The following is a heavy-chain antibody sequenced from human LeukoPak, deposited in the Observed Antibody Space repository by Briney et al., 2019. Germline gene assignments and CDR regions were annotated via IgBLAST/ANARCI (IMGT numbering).Heavy chain of an antibody. Sequence: GSSVKVSCKASGGTFSSYAISWVRQAPGQGLEWMGGNIPIFGTANYAQKFQGRVTITADESTSTAYMELSSLRSEDTAVYYCARTPSLYYDSSGYYDPNFDYWGQGTLVTVSS. J-gene: IGHJ4*02. V-gene: IGHV1-69*01. CDR1: GGTFSSYA. D-gene: IGHD3-22*01. CDR3: ARTPSLYYDSSGYYDPNFDY. CDR2: NIPIFGTA.